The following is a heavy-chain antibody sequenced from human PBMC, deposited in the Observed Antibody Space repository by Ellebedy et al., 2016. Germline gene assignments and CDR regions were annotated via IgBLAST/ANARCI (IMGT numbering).Heavy chain of an antibody. Sequence: GESLKISXAASGITVNNNYMRWVRQAPGKGLEWVSLIYSIGTTYYADSVKGRFTISRDSSKNTLYLQMDSLRVDDTAVYYCARDPPSINTGTWGWGQGTLVTVSS. CDR1: GITVNNNY. V-gene: IGHV3-66*01. CDR3: ARDPPSINTGTWG. J-gene: IGHJ4*02. CDR2: IYSIGTT. D-gene: IGHD7-27*01.